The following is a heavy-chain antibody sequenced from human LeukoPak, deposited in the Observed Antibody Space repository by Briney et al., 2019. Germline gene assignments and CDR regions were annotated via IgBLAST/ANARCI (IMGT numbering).Heavy chain of an antibody. CDR3: AHRGTTVTLFDS. J-gene: IGHJ4*02. V-gene: IGHV2-5*02. D-gene: IGHD4-17*01. CDR2: IYWDDDK. CDR1: GFSLSTTKMG. Sequence: SGPTLLKPTQTLTLTCTFSGFSLSTTKMGVGWIRQPPGKALEWLALIYWDDDKRYSPSLKSRLTITKDTSKNQVVLTMTNMDPVDTATYYCAHRGTTVTLFDSWGQGTLVTVSS.